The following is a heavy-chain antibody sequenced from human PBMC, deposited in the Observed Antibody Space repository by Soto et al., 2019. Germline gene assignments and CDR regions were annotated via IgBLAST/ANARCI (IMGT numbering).Heavy chain of an antibody. J-gene: IGHJ4*02. CDR3: ARLRASGWYMGGYLDS. CDR2: IVTSSAYT. CDR1: RFTFSDYY. Sequence: QVQLVESGGGLVKPGGSLRLSCVVSRFTFSDYYMTWVRQAPGKGLEWVSYIVTSSAYTKYADSVKGRFSISRDNAKNSLYLEMNSLRVEDTAVYYCARLRASGWYMGGYLDSWGQGTLVTVSS. D-gene: IGHD6-13*01. V-gene: IGHV3-11*06.